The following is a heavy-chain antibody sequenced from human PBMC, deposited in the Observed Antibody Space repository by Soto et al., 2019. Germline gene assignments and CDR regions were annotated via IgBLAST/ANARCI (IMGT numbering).Heavy chain of an antibody. CDR1: GGSISSSSYY. D-gene: IGHD6-13*01. Sequence: SETLSLTCTVSGGSISSSSYYWGWIRQPPGKGLEWIGGIYYSGSPYYNPSLKSRVTISVDTSKNPFSLKLSSVTAADTAVYYCARHGYSSSWYEYYFDYWGQGTLVTVSS. CDR2: IYYSGSP. J-gene: IGHJ4*02. V-gene: IGHV4-39*01. CDR3: ARHGYSSSWYEYYFDY.